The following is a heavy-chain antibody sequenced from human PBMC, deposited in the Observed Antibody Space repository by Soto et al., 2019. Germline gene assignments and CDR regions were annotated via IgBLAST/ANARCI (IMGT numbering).Heavy chain of an antibody. V-gene: IGHV4-61*01. Sequence: PSETLSLTFTVSGGSVRNDNFYWCWIRQPTGKGREGIGYVHSSGITNYNPSLKQRVTISVDTSRTQFSLRLSSVTAADTAVYYCARGLTMGQLPAHFDHWGQGTLVTVSS. CDR2: VHSSGIT. CDR1: GGSVRNDNFY. D-gene: IGHD3-16*01. J-gene: IGHJ5*02. CDR3: ARGLTMGQLPAHFDH.